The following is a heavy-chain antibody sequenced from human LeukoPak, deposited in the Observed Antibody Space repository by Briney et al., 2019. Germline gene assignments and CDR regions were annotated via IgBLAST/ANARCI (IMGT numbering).Heavy chain of an antibody. CDR1: GFTFSSYG. V-gene: IGHV3-33*01. CDR2: RWYDGSNI. D-gene: IGHD6-13*01. J-gene: IGHJ5*02. Sequence: PGGSLRLSCAASGFTFSSYGMHWVRQAPGKGLEWVAVRWYDGSNIYYADSVKGRFTISRDNSKTTLYLQMNSLRAEDTAVYYCARGPRQYSSSWYRRPDPNLFDPWGQGTLVTVSS. CDR3: ARGPRQYSSSWYRRPDPNLFDP.